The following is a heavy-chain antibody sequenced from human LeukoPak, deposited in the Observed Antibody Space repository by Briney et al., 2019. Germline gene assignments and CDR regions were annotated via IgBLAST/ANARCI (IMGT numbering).Heavy chain of an antibody. CDR3: ARAISAMVADN. D-gene: IGHD5-18*01. V-gene: IGHV3-30-3*01. J-gene: IGHJ4*02. CDR1: GFTFSSYA. Sequence: RSGGSLRLSCAASGFTFSSYAMHWVRQAPGKGLEWVAVISYDGSNKYYADSVKGRFTISRDNSKNTLYLQMNTLRAEDTAVYYCARAISAMVADNWGQGTLVTVSS. CDR2: ISYDGSNK.